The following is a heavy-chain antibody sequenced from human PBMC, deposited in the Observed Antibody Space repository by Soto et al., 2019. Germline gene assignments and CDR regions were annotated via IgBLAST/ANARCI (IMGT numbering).Heavy chain of an antibody. J-gene: IGHJ4*02. D-gene: IGHD6-13*01. V-gene: IGHV1-8*01. CDR2: MNPNSGKA. Sequence: GASVKVSCKASGYTFTSYDINWVRQATGQGLEWMGWMNPNSGKAGYAQKFQGRVTMTRNTSISTAYMELSSLRSEDTAVYYCARRIAAAGTPIGYWGQGTLVTVSS. CDR1: GYTFTSYD. CDR3: ARRIAAAGTPIGY.